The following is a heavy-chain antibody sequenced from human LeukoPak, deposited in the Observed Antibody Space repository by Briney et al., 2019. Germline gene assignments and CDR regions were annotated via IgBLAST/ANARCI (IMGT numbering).Heavy chain of an antibody. Sequence: SETLSLTCAVSGGSISSSNWWSWVRQPPGKGLEWIGEIYHSGSTNYNPSLKSRVTISVDKSKNQFSLKLSSVTAADTAVYYCARDGIYCSGSSCYPVEIDYWGQGTLVTVSS. V-gene: IGHV4-4*02. CDR2: IYHSGST. CDR3: ARDGIYCSGSSCYPVEIDY. J-gene: IGHJ4*02. D-gene: IGHD2-15*01. CDR1: GGSISSSNW.